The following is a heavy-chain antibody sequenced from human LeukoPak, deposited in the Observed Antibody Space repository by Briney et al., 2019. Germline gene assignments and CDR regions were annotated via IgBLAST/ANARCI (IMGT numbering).Heavy chain of an antibody. CDR2: MNPNSGNT. D-gene: IGHD3-3*01. V-gene: IGHV1-8*03. CDR3: ARGLSIRFLEWLLPDY. Sequence: ASVKVSCKASGYTFTSYDINWVRQATGQGLEWMGWMNPNSGNTGYAQRFQGRVTITRNTSISTAYMELSSLRSEDTAVYYCARGLSIRFLEWLLPDYWGQGTLVTVSS. CDR1: GYTFTSYD. J-gene: IGHJ4*02.